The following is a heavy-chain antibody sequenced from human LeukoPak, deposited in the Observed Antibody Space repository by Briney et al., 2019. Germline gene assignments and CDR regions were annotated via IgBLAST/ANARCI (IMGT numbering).Heavy chain of an antibody. V-gene: IGHV3-21*01. Sequence: GGSLRLSCAASGFTFSSYSMNWVRQAPGKGLEWVSSISSSSSYIYYADSVKGRFTISRDNAKNSLYLQKNSLRAEDTAVYYCARDGDYYDSRGDAFDIWGQGAMVTVAS. CDR1: GFTFSSYS. CDR2: ISSSSSYI. D-gene: IGHD3-22*01. J-gene: IGHJ3*02. CDR3: ARDGDYYDSRGDAFDI.